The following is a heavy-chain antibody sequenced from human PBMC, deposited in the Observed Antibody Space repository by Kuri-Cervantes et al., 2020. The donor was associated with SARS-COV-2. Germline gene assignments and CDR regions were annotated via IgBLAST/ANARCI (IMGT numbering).Heavy chain of an antibody. CDR3: ARAARYCSSTSCYGLYYYYYYMDV. Sequence: SETLSLTCTVSGGSISSYYWSWIRQPAGKGLEWIGRIYTSGSTNYNPSLKSRVTISVDTSKNQFSLKLSSVTAADTAVYYCARAARYCSSTSCYGLYYYYYYMDVWGKGTTVTVSS. CDR1: GGSISSYY. D-gene: IGHD2-2*01. V-gene: IGHV4-4*07. CDR2: IYTSGST. J-gene: IGHJ6*03.